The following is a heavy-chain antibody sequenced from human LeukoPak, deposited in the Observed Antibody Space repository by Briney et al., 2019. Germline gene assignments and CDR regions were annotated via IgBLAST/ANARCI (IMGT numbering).Heavy chain of an antibody. CDR1: GGSFRGYY. Sequence: SETLSLTCTVYGGSFRGYYWSWIRQPPGKGLEWIGEINHSGSTNYNPSLKSRVTISVDTSKNQFSLKLSSVTAADTAVYYCARGHSGWYRARFGYWGQGTLVTVSS. J-gene: IGHJ4*02. CDR3: ARGHSGWYRARFGY. V-gene: IGHV4-34*01. D-gene: IGHD6-19*01. CDR2: INHSGST.